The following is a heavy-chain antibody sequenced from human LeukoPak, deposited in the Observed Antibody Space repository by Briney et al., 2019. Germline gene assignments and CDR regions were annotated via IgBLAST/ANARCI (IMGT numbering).Heavy chain of an antibody. Sequence: SETPSLTCTVSGGSISSSSYYWGWIRQPPGKGLEWIGSIYYSGSTYYNPSLKSRVTISVDTSKNQFSLKLSSVTAADTAVYYCARHRYSSTFDYWGQGTLVTVSS. J-gene: IGHJ4*02. CDR1: GGSISSSSYY. CDR3: ARHRYSSTFDY. D-gene: IGHD6-13*01. CDR2: IYYSGST. V-gene: IGHV4-39*01.